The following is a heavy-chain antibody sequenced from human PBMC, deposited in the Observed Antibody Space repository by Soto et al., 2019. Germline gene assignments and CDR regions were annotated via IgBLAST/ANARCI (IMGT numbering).Heavy chain of an antibody. J-gene: IGHJ5*02. D-gene: IGHD2-15*01. CDR1: GGSISSGGYY. CDR3: ARGVEAVVVAPPLSWFDP. V-gene: IGHV4-31*03. CDR2: ISYSGST. Sequence: SETLSLTCTVSGGSISSGGYYWSWIRQHPGTGLEWIGHISYSGSTYYNPSLKSRVTISVDTSKNQFSLKLSSVTAADTAVYYCARGVEAVVVAPPLSWFDPWGQGTLVTVSS.